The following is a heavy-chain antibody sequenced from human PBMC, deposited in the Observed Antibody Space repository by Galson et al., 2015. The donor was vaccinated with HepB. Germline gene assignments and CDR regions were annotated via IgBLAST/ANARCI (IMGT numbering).Heavy chain of an antibody. CDR2: ISNSGDFT. Sequence: SLRLSCAASGFTFSSYSMNWVRQAPGKGLEWVSSISNSGDFTYYAESVKGRFTISRDNAKNSLFLQMNSLRAEDAAVYYCARDWGIAVAGTWWFDPWGQGTVVTVSS. CDR1: GFTFSSYS. D-gene: IGHD6-19*01. J-gene: IGHJ5*02. V-gene: IGHV3-21*01. CDR3: ARDWGIAVAGTWWFDP.